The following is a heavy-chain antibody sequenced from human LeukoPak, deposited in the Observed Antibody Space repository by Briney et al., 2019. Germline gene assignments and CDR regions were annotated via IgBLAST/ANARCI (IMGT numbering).Heavy chain of an antibody. Sequence: SQTLSLTCTVSGGSISSGGYYWSWIRQHPGKGLEWIGYIHYSGSTYYNPSLKSRVTISVDTSKNQFSLKLSSVTAAGTAVYYCARDPLWFGEDDAFDIWGQGTMVTVSS. J-gene: IGHJ3*02. CDR1: GGSISSGGYY. CDR2: IHYSGST. D-gene: IGHD3-10*01. V-gene: IGHV4-31*03. CDR3: ARDPLWFGEDDAFDI.